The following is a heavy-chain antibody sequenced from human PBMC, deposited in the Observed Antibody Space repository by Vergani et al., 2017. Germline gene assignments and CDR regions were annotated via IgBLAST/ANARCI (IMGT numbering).Heavy chain of an antibody. D-gene: IGHD4-17*01. V-gene: IGHV3-21*05. J-gene: IGHJ6*02. CDR3: ARDKIPDYGDYAEYYYYGMDV. CDR1: GFTFSSYS. CDR2: ISSSSSYI. Sequence: EVQLVESGGGLVQPGGSLRLSCAASGFTFSSYSMNWVRQAPGKGLEWVSYISSSSSYIYYADSVKGRFTISRDNAKNSLYLQMNSLGAEDTAVYYCARDKIPDYGDYAEYYYYGMDVWGQGTTVTVSS.